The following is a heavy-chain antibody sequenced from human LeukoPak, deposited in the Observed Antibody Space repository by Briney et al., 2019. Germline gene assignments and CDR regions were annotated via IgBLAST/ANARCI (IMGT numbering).Heavy chain of an antibody. CDR3: ARDRYYGSTSPLGMDV. CDR1: GFXFSSYS. D-gene: IGHD3-10*01. J-gene: IGHJ6*02. Sequence: GGSLRLSCAASGFXFSSYSINWVRQAPGKGLEWVSYISTSSGTIYYADSVKGRFTISRDNAKNSLYLQMDSLRDEDTALYYCARDRYYGSTSPLGMDVWGQGTTVTVSS. CDR2: ISTSSGTI. V-gene: IGHV3-48*02.